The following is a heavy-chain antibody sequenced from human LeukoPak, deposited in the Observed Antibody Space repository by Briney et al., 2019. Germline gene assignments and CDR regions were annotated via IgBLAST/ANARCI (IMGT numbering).Heavy chain of an antibody. J-gene: IGHJ4*02. V-gene: IGHV3-21*01. D-gene: IGHD1-26*01. CDR3: ARRSGSFDY. CDR1: GFTLSSYA. Sequence: GGSLRLSCAASGFTLSSYAMNWVRLSPGKGREWVSSISGDTYYIQYADSVKGRFTVSRDNAKNSLYLQMNSLRADDTAVYYCARRSGSFDYWGQGTLVTVSS. CDR2: ISGDTYYI.